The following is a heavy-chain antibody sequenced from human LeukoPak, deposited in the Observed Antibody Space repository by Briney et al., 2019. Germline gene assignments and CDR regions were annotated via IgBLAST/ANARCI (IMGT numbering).Heavy chain of an antibody. CDR2: ISYDGSNK. J-gene: IGHJ6*02. CDR1: GFTFSSYG. V-gene: IGHV3-30*18. D-gene: IGHD2-2*03. Sequence: GGSLRLSCAASGFTFSSYGMHWVRQAPGKGLEWVAVISYDGSNKYYADSVEGRFTISRDNSKNTLYLQMNSLRAEDTAVYYCAKMDNYYYYGMDVWGQGTTVTVSS. CDR3: AKMDNYYYYGMDV.